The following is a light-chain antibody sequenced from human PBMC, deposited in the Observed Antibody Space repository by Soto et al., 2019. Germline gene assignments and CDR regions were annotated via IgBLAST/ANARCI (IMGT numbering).Light chain of an antibody. CDR3: SSYAASNNFYFV. CDR1: SSDVGGYNF. J-gene: IGLJ3*02. V-gene: IGLV2-8*01. CDR2: EVT. Sequence: QSALTQPPSASGSPGKSVTIPCTGTSSDVGGYNFVSWYQQYPGRAPKLRIYEVTTRPSGVPDRFSGSKSGNTASLTVSGLQAEDEADYYCSSYAASNNFYFVFGGGTKVTVL.